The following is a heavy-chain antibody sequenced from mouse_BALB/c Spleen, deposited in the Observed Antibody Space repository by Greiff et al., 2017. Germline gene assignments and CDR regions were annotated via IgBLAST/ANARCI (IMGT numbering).Heavy chain of an antibody. D-gene: IGHD1-1*01. CDR3: ARGLYYNYFDY. V-gene: IGHV5-17*02. J-gene: IGHJ2*01. CDR2: ISSGSSTI. Sequence: EVKVEESGGGLVQPGGSRKLSCAASGFTFSSFGMHWVRQAPEKGLEWVAYISSGSSTIYYADTVKGRFTISRDNPKNTLFLQMTSLRSEDTAMYYCARGLYYNYFDYWGQGTTLTVSS. CDR1: GFTFSSFG.